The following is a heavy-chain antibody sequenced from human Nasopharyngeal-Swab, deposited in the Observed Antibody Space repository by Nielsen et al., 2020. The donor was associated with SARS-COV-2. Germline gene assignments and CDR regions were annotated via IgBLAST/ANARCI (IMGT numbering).Heavy chain of an antibody. V-gene: IGHV1-18*01. CDR1: GYTFTSYG. D-gene: IGHD1-26*01. CDR3: ARGSTLIAY. CDR2: ISGNIGTT. Sequence: ASVKVSCKASGYTFTSYGISWVRQAPGQGLEWMGWISGNIGTTNYAQNPQGRVTMTTDTSTSKAYMELRNLRTDDTAVYYCARGSTLIAYWGQGTLVTVSS. J-gene: IGHJ4*02.